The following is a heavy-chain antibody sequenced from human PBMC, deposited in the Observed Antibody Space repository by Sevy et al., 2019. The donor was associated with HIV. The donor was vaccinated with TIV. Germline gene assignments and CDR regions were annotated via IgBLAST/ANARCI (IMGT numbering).Heavy chain of an antibody. V-gene: IGHV4-39*01. D-gene: IGHD3-9*01. CDR2: IYYSGST. Sequence: SETLSLTCTVSGGSISSSSYYWGWIRQPPEKGLEWIGRIYYSGSTYYNPSLKSRVTISVDTSKNQFSLKLSSVTAADTAVYYCASLDILKDAFDFWGQGTMVTVSS. J-gene: IGHJ3*01. CDR1: GGSISSSSYY. CDR3: ASLDILKDAFDF.